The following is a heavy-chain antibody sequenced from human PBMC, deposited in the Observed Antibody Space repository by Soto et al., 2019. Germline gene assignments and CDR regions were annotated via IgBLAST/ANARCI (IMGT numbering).Heavy chain of an antibody. D-gene: IGHD1-26*01. V-gene: IGHV4-34*01. Sequence: SETLSLTCAVYGGSFSGYYWSWIRQPPGKGLEWIGEINHSGSTNYNPSLKSRVTISVDTSKNQFSLKLSSVTAADTAVYYCAGVKRGAWAYWGQGTLVT. CDR2: INHSGST. CDR3: AGVKRGAWAY. J-gene: IGHJ4*02. CDR1: GGSFSGYY.